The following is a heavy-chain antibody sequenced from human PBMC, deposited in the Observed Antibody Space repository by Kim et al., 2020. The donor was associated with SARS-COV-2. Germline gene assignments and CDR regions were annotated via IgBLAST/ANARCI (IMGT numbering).Heavy chain of an antibody. CDR1: GFTFSTYT. CDR3: AKELWVTTGTIGGDSFDS. CDR2: ISGGGGSK. J-gene: IGHJ4*02. Sequence: GGSLRLSCAASGFTFSTYTMNWVRQAPGKGLEWVSGISGGGGSKYYADSVKGRFTISRDSSKNTLYLQMNSLRVEDTAVYYCAKELWVTTGTIGGDSFDSWGQGTLVTVSS. D-gene: IGHD4-17*01. V-gene: IGHV3-23*01.